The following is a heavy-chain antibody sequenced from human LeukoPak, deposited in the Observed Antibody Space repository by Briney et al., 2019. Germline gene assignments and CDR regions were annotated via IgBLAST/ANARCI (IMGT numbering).Heavy chain of an antibody. Sequence: EASVKVSCKASGYTFTSYGMSWVRQAPGQGLEWMGWISAYNGNTNYAQKLQGRVTMTTDTSTSTAYMELRSLRSDDTAVYYCARDLRIYQSIAARPNWFDPWGQGTLVTVSS. J-gene: IGHJ5*02. CDR1: GYTFTSYG. V-gene: IGHV1-18*01. D-gene: IGHD6-6*01. CDR3: ARDLRIYQSIAARPNWFDP. CDR2: ISAYNGNT.